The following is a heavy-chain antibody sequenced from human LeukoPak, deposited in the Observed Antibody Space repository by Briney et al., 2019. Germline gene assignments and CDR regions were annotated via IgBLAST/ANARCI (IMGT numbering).Heavy chain of an antibody. D-gene: IGHD3-9*01. J-gene: IGHJ6*02. CDR1: GYTFTGDY. Sequence: ASVKVSCKASGYTFTGDYMHWVRQAPGQGLEWRGWINPNSGGTNYAQKFQGRVTMTRDTSISTAYMELSRLRSDDTAVYYCARAGLTGYYKDYYYYGMDVWGQGTTVTVSS. CDR2: INPNSGGT. V-gene: IGHV1-2*02. CDR3: ARAGLTGYYKDYYYYGMDV.